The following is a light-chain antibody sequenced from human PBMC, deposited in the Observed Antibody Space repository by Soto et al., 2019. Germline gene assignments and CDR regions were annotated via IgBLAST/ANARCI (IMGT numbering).Light chain of an antibody. Sequence: EIVLTQSPGTLSFSPWEIATLSCRASQSVSSSYLAWYQQKPGQAPRLLIFAASSRASGIPDRFSGSGSGTDFTLTISRLEPEDFALFYCQYHGSSPITFGQGTRLEIK. J-gene: IGKJ5*01. V-gene: IGKV3-20*01. CDR3: QYHGSSPIT. CDR1: QSVSSSY. CDR2: AAS.